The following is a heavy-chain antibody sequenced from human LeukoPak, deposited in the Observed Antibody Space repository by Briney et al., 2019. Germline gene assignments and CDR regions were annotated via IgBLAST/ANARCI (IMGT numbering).Heavy chain of an antibody. CDR1: GFTFTDSP. J-gene: IGHJ4*02. CDR3: TGRTAVAAGDY. CDR2: ISTKPTNYAT. V-gene: IGHV3-73*01. Sequence: PGGSGRLSCAASGFTFTDSPIHWVRQASGKGLEWVGRISTKPTNYATTYGESVKGRFTFSRDDSKNTAFLQMNSLKTEDTAVYFCTGRTAVAAGDYWGPGTLVTVFS. D-gene: IGHD6-19*01.